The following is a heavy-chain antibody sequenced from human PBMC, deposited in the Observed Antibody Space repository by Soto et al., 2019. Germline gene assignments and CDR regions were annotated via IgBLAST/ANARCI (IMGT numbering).Heavy chain of an antibody. J-gene: IGHJ4*02. CDR2: ISGSGGST. D-gene: IGHD6-13*01. CDR1: GFMFSSYV. CDR3: AKDKFGYSSTWYSPGFDY. V-gene: IGHV3-23*01. Sequence: VGSLRLSCTASGFMFSSYVMSWVRQAPGKGLEWVSGISGSGGSTNYADSVKGRFTISRDNSKNMVYLQINSLRAEDTALYYCAKDKFGYSSTWYSPGFDYWGQGTLVTVSS.